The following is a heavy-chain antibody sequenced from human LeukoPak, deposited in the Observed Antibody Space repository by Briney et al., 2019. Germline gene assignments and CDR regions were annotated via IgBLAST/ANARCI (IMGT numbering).Heavy chain of an antibody. CDR3: ARDLVLAVVTGAFDY. CDR2: IRSTSSYI. Sequence: PAGSLTLSCAASGFTFSSYSMNWVRQAPGKGLEWVSSIRSTSSYIYYADSVKGRFTSSRDNDKISLYLQMNSLRAEDTAVYYCARDLVLAVVTGAFDYCGQGNLVTVSS. V-gene: IGHV3-21*01. J-gene: IGHJ4*02. CDR1: GFTFSSYS. D-gene: IGHD4-23*01.